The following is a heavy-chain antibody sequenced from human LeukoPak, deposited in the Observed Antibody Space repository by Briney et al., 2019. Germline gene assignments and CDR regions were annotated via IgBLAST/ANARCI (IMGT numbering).Heavy chain of an antibody. Sequence: GGSLRLSCAASGFTFSDYYMTWIRQAPGKGLEWVSYISPSGITTYYTDSVKGRFTISRDNVKNSLSLQINSLRADDTALYYCARAYTGSFSGTLQYWGRGTLVTVSS. CDR1: GFTFSDYY. CDR3: ARAYTGSFSGTLQY. D-gene: IGHD1-26*01. J-gene: IGHJ4*02. CDR2: ISPSGITT. V-gene: IGHV3-11*04.